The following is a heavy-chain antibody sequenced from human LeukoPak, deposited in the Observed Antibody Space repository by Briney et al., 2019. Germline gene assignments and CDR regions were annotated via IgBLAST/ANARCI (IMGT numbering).Heavy chain of an antibody. V-gene: IGHV3-53*01. D-gene: IGHD3-10*01. CDR3: TRDRGGRWFGELLGFDY. Sequence: PGGSLRLSCAASGFTVSSNHMSWVRQAPGKGLEWVSVIYSGGSTYYVDSVKGRFTISRDNSKNTLYLQMNSLRAEDTAVYYCTRDRGGRWFGELLGFDYWGQGILLTVSS. CDR1: GFTVSSNH. CDR2: IYSGGST. J-gene: IGHJ4*02.